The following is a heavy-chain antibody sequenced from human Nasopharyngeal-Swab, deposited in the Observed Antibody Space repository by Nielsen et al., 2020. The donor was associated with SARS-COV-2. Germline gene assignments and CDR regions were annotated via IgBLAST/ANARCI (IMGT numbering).Heavy chain of an antibody. Sequence: GGSLRLSCAASGFNFNYYSMNWVRQAPGKGLEWVSYITSSSGIIYYADSVKGRFTISRDNAGTSLSLQMNSLRAEDTAVYYCARFSNKGNRYWFFDLWGRGTLVTVSS. J-gene: IGHJ2*01. CDR3: ARFSNKGNRYWFFDL. V-gene: IGHV3-48*04. CDR1: GFNFNYYS. CDR2: ITSSSGII. D-gene: IGHD1-14*01.